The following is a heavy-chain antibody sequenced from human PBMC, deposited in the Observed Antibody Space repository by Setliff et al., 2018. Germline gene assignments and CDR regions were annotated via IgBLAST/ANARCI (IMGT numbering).Heavy chain of an antibody. CDR2: IHSDGITT. CDR3: ARDPNGDYVGAFDP. V-gene: IGHV3-23*01. J-gene: IGHJ5*02. D-gene: IGHD4-17*01. Sequence: GGSLRLSCVASSFNLANYAVTWVRQAPGKGLEWVSSIHSDGITTYYADSVKGRFTISRDDSRNTLSLQMNSLRAEDTASYYCARDPNGDYVGAFDPWGQGIVVTVSS. CDR1: SFNLANYA.